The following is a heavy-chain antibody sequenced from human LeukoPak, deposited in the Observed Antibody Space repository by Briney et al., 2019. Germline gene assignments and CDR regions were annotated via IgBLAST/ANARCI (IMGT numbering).Heavy chain of an antibody. CDR3: ARSTGLWFGELIDY. CDR2: ISSTGST. CDR1: GGSISSGGHY. J-gene: IGHJ4*02. Sequence: PSETLSLTCTVSGGSISSGGHYWSWIRQPAGKGLEYLGRISSTGSTNYNPSLRSRVTISADTSKNHFSLKLNSVTAADTAVYYCARSTGLWFGELIDYWGQGTLVTVSS. V-gene: IGHV4-61*02. D-gene: IGHD3-10*01.